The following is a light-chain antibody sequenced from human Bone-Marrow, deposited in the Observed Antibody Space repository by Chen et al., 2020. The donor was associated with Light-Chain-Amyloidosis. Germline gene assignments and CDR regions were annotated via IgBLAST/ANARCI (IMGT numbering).Light chain of an antibody. CDR1: QRVTTSS. Sequence: LTQSPGTLSLSPGQTATLFCRAGQRVTTSSLAWYQLRPGQAPRLLLFSSSRRATGIPDRFRGSGSGTDFTLTIDRLEPEDSALYFCHQYGSSPWTFGQGTRVEI. V-gene: IGKV3-20*01. CDR3: HQYGSSPWT. J-gene: IGKJ1*01. CDR2: SSS.